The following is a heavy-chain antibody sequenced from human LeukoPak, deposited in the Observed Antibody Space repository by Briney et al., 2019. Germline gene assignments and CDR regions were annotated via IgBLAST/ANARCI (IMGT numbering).Heavy chain of an antibody. J-gene: IGHJ4*02. V-gene: IGHV3-69-1*01. CDR1: RFTFSDYH. Sequence: GGSLRLYCTASRFTFSDYHMNWVRQAPGKGLEWVSSIGPSGYIFYADSVRGRFTTSRDNAKDSLDLQMNSLGDDDTAVYFCVRGGGNIPFEHWGQGTLVTVSS. D-gene: IGHD1/OR15-1a*01. CDR2: IGPSGYI. CDR3: VRGGGNIPFEH.